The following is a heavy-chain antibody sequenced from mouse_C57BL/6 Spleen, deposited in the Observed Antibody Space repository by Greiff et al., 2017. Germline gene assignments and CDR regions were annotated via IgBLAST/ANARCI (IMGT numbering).Heavy chain of an antibody. CDR3: AREGLRPYYFDY. J-gene: IGHJ2*01. Sequence: EVQLQQSGPVLVKPGASVKMSCKASGYTFTDYYMNWVKQSHGKSLEWIGVINPYNGGTSYNQKFKGKATLTVDKSSSTAYLELSSLTSEDSAVYYCAREGLRPYYFDYWGQGTTLTVSS. D-gene: IGHD2-4*01. V-gene: IGHV1-19*01. CDR1: GYTFTDYY. CDR2: INPYNGGT.